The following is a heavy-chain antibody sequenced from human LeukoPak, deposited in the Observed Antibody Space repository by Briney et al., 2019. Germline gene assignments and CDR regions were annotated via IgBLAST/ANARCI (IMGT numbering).Heavy chain of an antibody. Sequence: GESLKISCKGSGYSFTGYWIGWVRQMPGKGLEWMGIIYPGDSDTRYSLSFQGQVTISADKSISTAYLQWSSLKASDTAMYYCARHTNDFGGNGDYWGQGTLVTVSS. J-gene: IGHJ4*02. CDR1: GYSFTGYW. CDR2: IYPGDSDT. V-gene: IGHV5-51*01. D-gene: IGHD4-23*01. CDR3: ARHTNDFGGNGDY.